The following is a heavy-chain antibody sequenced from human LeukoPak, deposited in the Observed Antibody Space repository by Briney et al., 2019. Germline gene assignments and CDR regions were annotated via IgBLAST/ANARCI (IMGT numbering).Heavy chain of an antibody. CDR3: ARQITFGGVEFDP. J-gene: IGHJ5*02. CDR2: IYPGDSDA. V-gene: IGHV5-51*01. Sequence: GESLKISCKGSGYSFTTYWIGWVRQMPGKGLEWMGIIYPGDSDARYGPSFQGQVTISVDKSVNTAYLQWSSLKASDTAMYYCARQITFGGVEFDPWGQGTLVTVSS. CDR1: GYSFTTYW. D-gene: IGHD3-16*01.